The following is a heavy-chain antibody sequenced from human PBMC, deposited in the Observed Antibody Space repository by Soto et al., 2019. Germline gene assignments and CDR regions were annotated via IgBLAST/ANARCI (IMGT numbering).Heavy chain of an antibody. J-gene: IGHJ4*02. CDR2: IYYSGST. CDR3: ARLEGLATISYYFDY. CDR1: GGSIRSSSYY. D-gene: IGHD3-9*01. V-gene: IGHV4-39*01. Sequence: SETLSLTCTVSGGSIRSSSYYWGWIRQPPGKGLEWIGSIYYSGSTYYNPSLKSRVTISVDKSKNQFSPKLSSVTAADTAVYYCARLEGLATISYYFDYWGQGTLVTVSS.